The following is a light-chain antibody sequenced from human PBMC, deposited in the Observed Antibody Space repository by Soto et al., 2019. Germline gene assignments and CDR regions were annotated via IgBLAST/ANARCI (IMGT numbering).Light chain of an antibody. Sequence: QSALTQPASESGSPGQSITISCTGTSSDVGGYNYVSWYQQHPGKAPKLMIYDVSNRPSGVSNRFSGSKSGNTASLTISGLQAEDEADYYCSSYTSSSTPLVFGTGTKLTVL. CDR2: DVS. CDR1: SSDVGGYNY. CDR3: SSYTSSSTPLV. V-gene: IGLV2-14*01. J-gene: IGLJ1*01.